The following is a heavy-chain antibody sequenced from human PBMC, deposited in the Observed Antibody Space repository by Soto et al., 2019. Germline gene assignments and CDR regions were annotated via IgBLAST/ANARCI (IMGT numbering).Heavy chain of an antibody. Sequence: QVQLQESGPGLVKPSETLSLTCTVSGGSISSYYWSWIRQPPGKGLEWIGYIYYSGSTNYNPSLKSRVTISVDTSKNQFSLKLSSVPAADTAVYYCARVPGYGDYVPYYYYYMDVWGKGTTVTVSS. CDR1: GGSISSYY. CDR3: ARVPGYGDYVPYYYYYMDV. J-gene: IGHJ6*03. D-gene: IGHD4-17*01. CDR2: IYYSGST. V-gene: IGHV4-59*01.